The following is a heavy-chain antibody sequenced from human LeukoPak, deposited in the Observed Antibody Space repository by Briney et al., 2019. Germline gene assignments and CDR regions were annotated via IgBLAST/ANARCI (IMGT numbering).Heavy chain of an antibody. CDR3: ARIGVIGDYEEVDY. CDR1: GGTFSSYT. Sequence: ASVKVSCKASGGTFSSYTISWVRQAPGQGLEWMGRIIPILGIANYAQKFQGRATITADKSTSTAYMELSSLRSEDTAVYYCARIGVIGDYEEVDYWGQGTLVTVSS. D-gene: IGHD4-17*01. CDR2: IIPILGIA. V-gene: IGHV1-69*02. J-gene: IGHJ4*02.